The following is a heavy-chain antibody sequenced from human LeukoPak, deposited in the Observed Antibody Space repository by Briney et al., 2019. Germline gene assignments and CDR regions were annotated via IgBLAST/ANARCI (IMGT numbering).Heavy chain of an antibody. CDR1: GGSFSGYY. V-gene: IGHV4-34*01. CDR2: INHSGST. D-gene: IGHD6-19*01. CDR3: ARASIAVAGRYYYYYYGMDV. J-gene: IGHJ6*02. Sequence: SETLSLTCAVYGGSFSGYYWSWICQPPGKGLEWIGEINHSGSTNYNPSLKSRVTISVDTSKNQFSLKLSSVTAADTAVYYCARASIAVAGRYYYYYYGMDVWGQGTTVTVSS.